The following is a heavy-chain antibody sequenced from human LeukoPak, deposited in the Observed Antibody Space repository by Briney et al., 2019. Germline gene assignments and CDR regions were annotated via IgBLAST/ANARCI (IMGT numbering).Heavy chain of an antibody. CDR3: ARARFSGYYRS. CDR1: GFTVSSNY. J-gene: IGHJ4*02. V-gene: IGHV3-53*04. D-gene: IGHD3-22*01. CDR2: IYSGGST. Sequence: GGSLRLSCAASGFTVSSNYMSWVRQAPGKGLEWVSVIYSGGSTYYADSVMGRFTTSRHNSKNTLYLQMNSLRAEDTAVYYCARARFSGYYRSWGQGTLVTVSS.